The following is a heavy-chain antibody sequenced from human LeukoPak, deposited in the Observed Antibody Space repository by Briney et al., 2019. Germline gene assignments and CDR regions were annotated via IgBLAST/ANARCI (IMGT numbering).Heavy chain of an antibody. V-gene: IGHV1-18*01. J-gene: IGHJ4*02. Sequence: GASVKVSCKASGYSFTSYGISWVRQAPGQGLEWMGWISAHNGNTKYAQEVQGRVTMTTDTSTSTAYMEMRSLRSDDTAVYYCARDLGNYFHFWGQGTLVTVRS. CDR2: ISAHNGNT. D-gene: IGHD3-10*01. CDR1: GYSFTSYG. CDR3: ARDLGNYFHF.